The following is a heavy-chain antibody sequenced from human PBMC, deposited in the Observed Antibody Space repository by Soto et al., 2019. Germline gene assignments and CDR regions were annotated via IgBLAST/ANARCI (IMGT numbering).Heavy chain of an antibody. CDR3: ARSDFWSGYQADAFDI. D-gene: IGHD3-3*01. V-gene: IGHV1-8*01. CDR2: MNPNSGNT. Sequence: ASLKVSCKASGYTFTSYDINWVRQATGQGLEWMGWMNPNSGNTGYAQKFQGRVTMTRNTSISTAYMELSSLRSEDTAVYYCARSDFWSGYQADAFDIWGQGTMVTVSS. J-gene: IGHJ3*02. CDR1: GYTFTSYD.